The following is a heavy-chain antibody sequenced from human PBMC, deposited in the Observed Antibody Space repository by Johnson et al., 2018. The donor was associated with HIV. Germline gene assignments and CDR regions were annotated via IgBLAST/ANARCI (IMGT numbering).Heavy chain of an antibody. CDR2: INWNGGST. Sequence: EVQLVESGGGVVRPGGSLRLSCAASGFTFDDYGMSWVRQAPGKGLEWVSGINWNGGSTGYADSVKGRFPISRDNSKNTLYLQMNSLRPEDTAMYYCARGPILEWLSGDGFDMWGQGTMVTVSS. CDR3: ARGPILEWLSGDGFDM. V-gene: IGHV3-20*04. J-gene: IGHJ3*02. CDR1: GFTFDDYG. D-gene: IGHD3-3*01.